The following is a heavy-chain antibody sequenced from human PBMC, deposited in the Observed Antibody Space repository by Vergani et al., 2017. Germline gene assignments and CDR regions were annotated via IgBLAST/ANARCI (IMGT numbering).Heavy chain of an antibody. CDR3: ATAFFLEGTGSYAGY. Sequence: QLQLQESGPGLVKPSETLSLTCTVSGVSIGSNSYYWGWIRQPPGKGLEWIGTIYYTGTTYYNEAHKSRLTISVDTSKNQFSLNLTSVTAADTAVYYCATAFFLEGTGSYAGYWGQGTLVTVSS. CDR1: GVSIGSNSYY. D-gene: IGHD3-16*01. V-gene: IGHV4-39*01. J-gene: IGHJ4*02. CDR2: IYYTGTT.